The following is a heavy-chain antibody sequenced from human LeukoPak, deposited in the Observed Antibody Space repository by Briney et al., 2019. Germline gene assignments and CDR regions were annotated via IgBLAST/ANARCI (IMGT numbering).Heavy chain of an antibody. D-gene: IGHD2-2*01. Sequence: ASVKVSCKASGYTFTSYDINWVRQATGQGLEWMGWMNPNSGNTGYAQKFQGRVTMTRNTSISTAYMELSSLRSEDTAVYYCARGPVPAPCYYMDVWGKGTTVTVSS. V-gene: IGHV1-8*01. J-gene: IGHJ6*03. CDR1: GYTFTSYD. CDR3: ARGPVPAPCYYMDV. CDR2: MNPNSGNT.